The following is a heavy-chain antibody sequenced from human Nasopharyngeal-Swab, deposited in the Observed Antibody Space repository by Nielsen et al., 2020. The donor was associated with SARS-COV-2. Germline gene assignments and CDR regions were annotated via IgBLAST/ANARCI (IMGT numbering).Heavy chain of an antibody. CDR3: AKVLGFGELLGSFDY. CDR1: GFTFDDYA. Sequence: GGSLRLSCAASGFTFDDYAMHWVRQAPGKGLEWVSCISWNSGSIGYADSVKGRFTISRDNAKNSLYLQMNSLRAEDTALYYCAKVLGFGELLGSFDYWGQGTLVTVSS. V-gene: IGHV3-9*01. CDR2: ISWNSGSI. J-gene: IGHJ4*02. D-gene: IGHD3-10*01.